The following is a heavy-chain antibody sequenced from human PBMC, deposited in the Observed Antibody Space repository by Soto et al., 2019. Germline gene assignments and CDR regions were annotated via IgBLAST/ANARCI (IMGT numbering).Heavy chain of an antibody. D-gene: IGHD3-9*01. CDR1: GGSISNYF. CDR3: ARAPGNLDSLNGYLYYFDY. Sequence: QVQLQESGPGLVKPSETLSLTCTVSGGSISNYFWSWIRQPPGKGLEWIGDIVFSGNTNYSPSLKSRVTMSVDTSKNQFSLKLSSVTAADTAVYYCARAPGNLDSLNGYLYYFDYWGQGSLVTVSS. J-gene: IGHJ4*02. CDR2: IVFSGNT. V-gene: IGHV4-59*01.